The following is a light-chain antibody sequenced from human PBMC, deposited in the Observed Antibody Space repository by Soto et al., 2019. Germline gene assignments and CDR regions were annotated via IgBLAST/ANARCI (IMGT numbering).Light chain of an antibody. J-gene: IGLJ3*02. CDR3: NSYTSSGTVWV. Sequence: QSVLTQPASVSGSPGQSITISCTGTSSDVGGYNHVSWYQQHPGKVPKLMIYEVNNRPSGVSNRFSGSKSGNTASLTISGLQAEDEADYYCNSYTSSGTVWVFGGGTKLTVL. V-gene: IGLV2-14*01. CDR1: SSDVGGYNH. CDR2: EVN.